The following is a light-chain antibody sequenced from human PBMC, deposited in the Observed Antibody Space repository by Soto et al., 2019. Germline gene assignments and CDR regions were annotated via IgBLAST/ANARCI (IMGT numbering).Light chain of an antibody. V-gene: IGKV1-39*01. CDR2: AVS. J-gene: IGKJ2*01. Sequence: DAQMTQSPSSLSASVGDSVTITCRASQSIGTYLYWSQHKPGKAPKLLIYAVSSLQSGVPSRFSGSGSGTDFTLTISSLQPEDFANYYCQESHSTFGQGTKLEIK. CDR1: QSIGTY. CDR3: QESHST.